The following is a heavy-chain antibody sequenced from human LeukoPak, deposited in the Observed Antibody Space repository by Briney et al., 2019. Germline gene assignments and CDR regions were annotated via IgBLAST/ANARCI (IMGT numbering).Heavy chain of an antibody. J-gene: IGHJ4*02. CDR2: IKQDETEK. CDR3: VKDRCAHFNCPES. V-gene: IGHV3-7*03. Sequence: GESLRLSCTASGFTFSNFWMGWVRQAPGKGLEWVANIKQDETEKFYLGSVKGRFTISRDNAKNSLYLQMNSLRVEDTALYYCVKDRCAHFNCPESWGQGTLVTVSS. CDR1: GFTFSNFW. D-gene: IGHD1-1*01.